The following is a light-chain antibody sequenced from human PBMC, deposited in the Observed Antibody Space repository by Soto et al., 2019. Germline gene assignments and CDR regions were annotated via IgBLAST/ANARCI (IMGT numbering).Light chain of an antibody. Sequence: QSALTQPSSVSGSAGKSITISCTGTSSDIGYYNYVSWYQQHPEKAPKLMIYDVSSRPSGVSNRFSGSKSGNAASLTISGLQAEDEADYYCSSYTSSSTVVFGGGTKLTV. CDR1: SSDIGYYNY. V-gene: IGLV2-14*03. CDR3: SSYTSSSTVV. CDR2: DVS. J-gene: IGLJ2*01.